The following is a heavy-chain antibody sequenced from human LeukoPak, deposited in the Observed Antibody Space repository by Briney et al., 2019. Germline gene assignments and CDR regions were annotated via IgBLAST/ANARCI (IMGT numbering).Heavy chain of an antibody. J-gene: IGHJ3*02. CDR2: IKQDGSEK. CDR1: GFTLSSYW. D-gene: IGHD3-22*01. V-gene: IGHV3-7*01. CDR3: ARVTYYYDSSGYYADAFDI. Sequence: GXSLRLSCAASGFTLSSYWMSWVRQAPGKGLEWVANIKQDGSEKYYVDSVKGRFTISRDNAKNSLYLQMNSLRAEDTAVYYCARVTYYYDSSGYYADAFDIWGQGTMVTVSS.